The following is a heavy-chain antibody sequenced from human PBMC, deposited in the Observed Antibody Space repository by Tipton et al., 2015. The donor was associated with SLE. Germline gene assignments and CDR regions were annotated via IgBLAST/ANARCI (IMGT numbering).Heavy chain of an antibody. D-gene: IGHD3-16*01. CDR2: INHSGST. J-gene: IGHJ5*02. CDR3: ARVEGDYGVWFDP. V-gene: IGHV4-34*01. CDR1: GGSFSGYY. Sequence: TLSLTCAVYGGSFSGYYWSWIRQPPGKGLEWIGEINHSGSTNYNPSLKSRVTISVDTSKNQFSLKLSSVTAADTAVYYCARVEGDYGVWFDPWGQGTLVTVSS.